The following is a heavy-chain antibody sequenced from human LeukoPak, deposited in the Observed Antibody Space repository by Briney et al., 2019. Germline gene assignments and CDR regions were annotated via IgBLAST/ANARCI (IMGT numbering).Heavy chain of an antibody. D-gene: IGHD4-23*01. CDR2: INHSGST. V-gene: IGHV4-34*01. J-gene: IGHJ3*02. Sequence: PSETLSLTCAVYGGSFSGYYWSWIRQPPGKGLEWIGEINHSGSTNYNPSLKSRVTISVDTSKDQFSLKLSSVTAADTAVYYCARIMTTVVTDAFDIWGQGTMVTVSS. CDR3: ARIMTTVVTDAFDI. CDR1: GGSFSGYY.